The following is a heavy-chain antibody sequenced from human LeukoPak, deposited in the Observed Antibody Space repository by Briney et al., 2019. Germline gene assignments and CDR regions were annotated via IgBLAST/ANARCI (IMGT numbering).Heavy chain of an antibody. CDR2: INLSGGST. CDR3: ARVAPRGVSSSGWYGRGDYFDY. D-gene: IGHD6-19*01. V-gene: IGHV1-46*01. J-gene: IGHJ4*02. CDR1: GYTFTSYH. Sequence: ASVKVSCKASGYTFTSYHMHWVRQAPGQGLEWMGKINLSGGSTTYAQKFQGRVTMTRDTSTSTAYMELSSLRSEDTAVYYCARVAPRGVSSSGWYGRGDYFDYWGQGTPVTVSS.